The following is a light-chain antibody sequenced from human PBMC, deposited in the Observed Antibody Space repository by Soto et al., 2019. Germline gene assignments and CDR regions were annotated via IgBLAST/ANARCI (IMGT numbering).Light chain of an antibody. V-gene: IGKV3-20*01. CDR2: GAS. CDR1: QTISSAY. CDR3: QQYGTSPST. Sequence: EIVLTQSPGTLSLSPGERATLPCRTSQTISSAYLAWYQQKPGQAPRLLIYGASSRAPGIPDRFSGSGSGTDFTLTISRLEPDDFAVYFCQQYGTSPSTFGRGTRLELK. J-gene: IGKJ2*01.